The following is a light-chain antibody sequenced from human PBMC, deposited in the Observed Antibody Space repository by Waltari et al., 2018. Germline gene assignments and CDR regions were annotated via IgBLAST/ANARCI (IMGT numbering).Light chain of an antibody. CDR2: AAS. CDR1: QDIRNY. V-gene: IGKV1-16*02. J-gene: IGKJ5*01. Sequence: DIQMTQSPSSLSASVGDKVSITCRASQDIRNYLAWFQHKPGEATKPLIYAASSLQSGVPSNFSGSGSGTDFTLTISSLQPEDFATYCQQYKTYPITFGQGTRLEI. CDR3: QQYKTYPIT.